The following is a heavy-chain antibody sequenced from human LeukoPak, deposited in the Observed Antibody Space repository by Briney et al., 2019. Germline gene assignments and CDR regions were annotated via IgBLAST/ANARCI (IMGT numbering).Heavy chain of an antibody. Sequence: PGGSLRLSCAASGFTFSSYSMNWVRQAPGKGLEWVSYISSSSSTIYYADSVKGRFTISRDNAKNSLYLQMNSLRAEDTAVYYCAKDDYGDPDYWGQGTLVTVSS. V-gene: IGHV3-48*01. CDR3: AKDDYGDPDY. CDR2: ISSSSSTI. CDR1: GFTFSSYS. J-gene: IGHJ4*02. D-gene: IGHD4-17*01.